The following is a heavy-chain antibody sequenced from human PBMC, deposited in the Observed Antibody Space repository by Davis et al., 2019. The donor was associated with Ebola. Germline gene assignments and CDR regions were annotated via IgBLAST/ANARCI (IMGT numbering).Heavy chain of an antibody. Sequence: PGGSLRLSCAASGFVFRNYVMSWVRQAPGKGLEWVSTLGTSADTYYADSVKGRFTISRENSKNTLYLQMNGLRVEDTAIYYCAKDTSNIWFDIWGQGTNVTVSS. CDR1: GFVFRNYV. J-gene: IGHJ3*02. CDR3: AKDTSNIWFDI. V-gene: IGHV3-23*01. CDR2: LGTSADT. D-gene: IGHD1-26*01.